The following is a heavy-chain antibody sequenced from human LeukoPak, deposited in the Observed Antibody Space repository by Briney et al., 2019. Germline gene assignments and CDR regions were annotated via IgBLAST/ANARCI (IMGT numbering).Heavy chain of an antibody. CDR3: ARARYSYGRNYYYYMDV. J-gene: IGHJ6*03. Sequence: SETLSLTCAVYGGSFSGFYWSWIRQPPGKGLEWIGEINHSGSTNYNPSLKSRVTISVDTSKNQFSLKLSSVTAADTAVYYCARARYSYGRNYYYYMDVWGKGTTVTVSS. CDR1: GGSFSGFY. D-gene: IGHD5-18*01. CDR2: INHSGST. V-gene: IGHV4-34*01.